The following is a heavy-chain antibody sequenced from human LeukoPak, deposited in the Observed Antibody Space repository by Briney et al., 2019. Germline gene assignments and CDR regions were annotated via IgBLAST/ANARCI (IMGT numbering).Heavy chain of an antibody. D-gene: IGHD6-13*01. CDR2: IYTSGGT. CDR3: ARGLSLFYSSSWYDY. Sequence: PSETLSLTCTVSGGSISSYYWSWIRQPAGKGLEWIGRIYTSGGTNYNPSLKSRVTMSVDTSKNQFSLKLSSVTAADTAVYYCARGLSLFYSSSWYDYWGQGTLVTVSS. J-gene: IGHJ4*02. CDR1: GGSISSYY. V-gene: IGHV4-4*07.